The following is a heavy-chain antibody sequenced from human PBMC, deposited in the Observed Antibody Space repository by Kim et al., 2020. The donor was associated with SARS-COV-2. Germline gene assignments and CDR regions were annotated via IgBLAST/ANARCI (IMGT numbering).Heavy chain of an antibody. CDR1: GGSISSSNW. Sequence: SETLSLTCAVSGGSISSSNWWSWVRQPPGKGLEWIGEIYHSGSTNYNPSLKSRVTISVDKSKNQFSLKLSSVTAADTAVYYCARYRVVAATRFDERWFDPWGQGTLVTVSS. CDR2: IYHSGST. CDR3: ARYRVVAATRFDERWFDP. D-gene: IGHD2-15*01. J-gene: IGHJ5*02. V-gene: IGHV4-4*02.